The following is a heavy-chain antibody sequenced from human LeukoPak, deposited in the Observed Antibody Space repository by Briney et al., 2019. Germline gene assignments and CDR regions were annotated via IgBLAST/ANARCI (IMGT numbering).Heavy chain of an antibody. J-gene: IGHJ4*02. CDR2: ISGSGDST. CDR3: AKLPLRVLVVALLGFVY. Sequence: GGSLRLSCAASGFTFSSYAMSWVRQAPGKGLEWVSAISGSGDSTYYADSVKGRFTISRDNSKNTLYLQMNSLRAEDTAVYYCAKLPLRVLVVALLGFVYWGQGTLVTVSS. CDR1: GFTFSSYA. D-gene: IGHD3-22*01. V-gene: IGHV3-23*01.